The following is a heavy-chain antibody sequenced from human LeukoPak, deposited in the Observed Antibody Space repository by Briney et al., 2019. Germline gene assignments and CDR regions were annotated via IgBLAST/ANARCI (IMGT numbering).Heavy chain of an antibody. CDR3: AKVSHAYCGGDCFLYYFDY. CDR2: ISGSGGST. Sequence: GGSLRLSCAASGFTFSSYAMSWVRQAPGKGLEWVSAISGSGGSTYYADSVKGRFTISRDNSKNTLYLQMNSLRAEDTAVYYCAKVSHAYCGGDCFLYYFDYWGQGTQVTVSS. CDR1: GFTFSSYA. J-gene: IGHJ4*02. V-gene: IGHV3-23*01. D-gene: IGHD2-21*02.